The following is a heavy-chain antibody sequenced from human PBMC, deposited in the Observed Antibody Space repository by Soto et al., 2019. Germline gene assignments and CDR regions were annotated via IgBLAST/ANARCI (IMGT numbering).Heavy chain of an antibody. CDR3: TRELGLMCASASCSYNWFYV. CDR2: ISSTGAT. J-gene: IGHJ5*02. V-gene: IGHV3-48*03. CDR1: GFTFSAYD. D-gene: IGHD2-2*01. Sequence: EEQLVESGGALIQPGGTLRLSCAATGFTFSAYDMNWVRQAPGKGLEWIAYISSTGATHHADSVKGRFTISRDNSKNSLFLQLSGLRVDDTAVYFCTRELGLMCASASCSYNWFYVCGQGTRVTVSS.